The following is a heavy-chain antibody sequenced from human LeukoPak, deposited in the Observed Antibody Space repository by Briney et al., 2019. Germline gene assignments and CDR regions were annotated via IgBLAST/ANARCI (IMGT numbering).Heavy chain of an antibody. J-gene: IGHJ5*02. CDR3: ASLSEYCSAGSCYLGWFDP. V-gene: IGHV4-59*01. CDR2: IYYTGNT. Sequence: SETLSLTCTVSGGSISNYYWNWIRQPPGKGLEWIGYIYYTGNTNYNPSLKSRVTISVDTSKNQFSLKLNSVTAADTAVYYCASLSEYCSAGSCYLGWFDPWGQGTLVTVSS. CDR1: GGSISNYY. D-gene: IGHD2-15*01.